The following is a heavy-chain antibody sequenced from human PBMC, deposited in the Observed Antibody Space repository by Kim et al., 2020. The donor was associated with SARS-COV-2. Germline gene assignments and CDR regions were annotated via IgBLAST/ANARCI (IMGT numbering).Heavy chain of an antibody. Sequence: GGSLRLSCAASGFTFSSYSMNWVRQAPGKGLEWVSSISSSSSYIYYADSVKGRFTISRDNAKNSLYLQMNSLRAEDTAVYYCARDSPKPPGVYSSSNGMDVWGQGTTVTVSS. V-gene: IGHV3-21*01. CDR3: ARDSPKPPGVYSSSNGMDV. D-gene: IGHD6-6*01. CDR1: GFTFSSYS. J-gene: IGHJ6*02. CDR2: ISSSSSYI.